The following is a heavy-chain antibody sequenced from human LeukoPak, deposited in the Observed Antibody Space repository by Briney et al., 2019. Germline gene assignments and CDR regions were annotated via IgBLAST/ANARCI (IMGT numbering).Heavy chain of an antibody. CDR2: IIPIFGTA. J-gene: IGHJ4*02. D-gene: IGHD3-10*01. CDR3: ASNYGSGSYGEGFDY. V-gene: IGHV1-69*13. Sequence: ASVKVSCKASGYTFTSYGISWVRQAPGQGLEWMGGIIPIFGTANYAQKFQGRVTITADESTSTAYMEPSSLRSEDTAVYYCASNYGSGSYGEGFDYWGQGTLVTVSS. CDR1: GYTFTSYG.